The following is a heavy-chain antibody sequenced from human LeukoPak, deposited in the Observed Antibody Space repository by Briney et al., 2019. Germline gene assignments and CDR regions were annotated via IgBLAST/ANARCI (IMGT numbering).Heavy chain of an antibody. D-gene: IGHD5-24*01. Sequence: GASVKVSCKASGDTFSSYAISWVRQAPGQGLEWMGVIIPIFGSTNDAQKFQGRVTITADESTSTAYMEVSSPRSEDTAMYYCARGTWLQSQAFDIWGQGTMVTVSS. CDR1: GDTFSSYA. J-gene: IGHJ3*02. CDR3: ARGTWLQSQAFDI. V-gene: IGHV1-69*13. CDR2: IIPIFGST.